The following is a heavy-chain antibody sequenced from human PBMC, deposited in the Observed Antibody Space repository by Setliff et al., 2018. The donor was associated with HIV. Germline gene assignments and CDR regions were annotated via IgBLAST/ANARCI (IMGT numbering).Heavy chain of an antibody. J-gene: IGHJ4*02. CDR3: ARPALGIGGGSRFDN. D-gene: IGHD3-10*01. CDR2: IYFNGIT. Sequence: SETLSLTCSVSGDSVSSRSYYWGWIRQSPGKGLEWIGSIYFNGITHDHPSLKSRVTISVDTSKNQFSLKLSSVTAADTAVYYCARPALGIGGGSRFDNWGQGTRVTVSS. V-gene: IGHV4-39*01. CDR1: GDSVSSRSYY.